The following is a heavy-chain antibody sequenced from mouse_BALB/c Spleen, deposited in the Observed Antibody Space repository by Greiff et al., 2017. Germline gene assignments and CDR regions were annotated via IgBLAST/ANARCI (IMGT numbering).Heavy chain of an antibody. CDR1: GFTFSDYY. V-gene: IGHV5-4*02. CDR3: ARDTGSYAMDY. D-gene: IGHD2-2*01. J-gene: IGHJ4*01. CDR2: ISDGGSYT. Sequence: EVQLVESGGGLVKPGGSLKLSCAASGFTFSDYYMYWVRQTPEKRLEWVATISDGGSYTYYPDSVKGRFTISRDNAKNNLYLQMSSLKSEDTAMYYCARDTGSYAMDYWGQGTSVTVSS.